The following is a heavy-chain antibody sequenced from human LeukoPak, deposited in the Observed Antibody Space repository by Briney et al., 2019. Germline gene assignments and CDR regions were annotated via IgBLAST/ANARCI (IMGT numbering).Heavy chain of an antibody. J-gene: IGHJ3*02. CDR2: ISSSSSYT. V-gene: IGHV3-11*06. CDR3: ARRLYSSSWDAFDI. D-gene: IGHD6-13*01. Sequence: GSLRLSCAASGFTFSDYYMSWIRQAPGKGLEWVSYISSSSSYTNYADSVKGRFTISRDNAKNSLYLQMNSLRAEDTAVYYCARRLYSSSWDAFDIWGQGTMVTVSS. CDR1: GFTFSDYY.